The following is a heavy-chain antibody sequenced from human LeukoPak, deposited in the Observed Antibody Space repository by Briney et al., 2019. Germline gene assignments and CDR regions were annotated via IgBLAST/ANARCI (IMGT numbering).Heavy chain of an antibody. CDR2: IYSSGNT. CDR1: GASFSSYY. Sequence: SETLSLTCTVSGASFSSYYWTWIRQPAGKGLEWIGRIYSSGNTNYNPSLESRVTMSIDTSKKQISLKLTSVTAADTAVYYCARERGNLRGDAFDIWGQGTMVTVSS. J-gene: IGHJ3*02. V-gene: IGHV4-4*07. D-gene: IGHD1-26*01. CDR3: ARERGNLRGDAFDI.